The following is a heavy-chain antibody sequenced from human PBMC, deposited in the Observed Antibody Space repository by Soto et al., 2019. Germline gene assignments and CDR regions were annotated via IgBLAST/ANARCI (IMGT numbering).Heavy chain of an antibody. J-gene: IGHJ6*04. CDR3: AREDSAPYYASGMAV. CDR2: INGYNGNT. Sequence: QVQLEQSGAEVKKPGDSMKVSCKAYGYTFTSYGISWVRQAPGQGGEWMGWINGYNGNTDDPQKVQGRVTMTTDTSTSTAYMELRSLRSADTAVYYCAREDSAPYYASGMAVWGKGPTVTVSS. V-gene: IGHV1-18*01. CDR1: GYTFTSYG. D-gene: IGHD4-4*01.